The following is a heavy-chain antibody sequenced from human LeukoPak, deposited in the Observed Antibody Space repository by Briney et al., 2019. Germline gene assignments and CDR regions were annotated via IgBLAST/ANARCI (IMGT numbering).Heavy chain of an antibody. CDR1: GFTFSSNW. Sequence: PGGSLRLSCAASGFTFSSNWMSWVRQAPGKGLEWLAKIKQDGSETCHMDSVKGRFTISRDNAKNSLYLQMNSLRAEDTAVYYCAKYTGYYFDYWGQGTLVTVSS. V-gene: IGHV3-7*01. CDR2: IKQDGSET. J-gene: IGHJ4*02. CDR3: AKYTGYYFDY. D-gene: IGHD2-2*02.